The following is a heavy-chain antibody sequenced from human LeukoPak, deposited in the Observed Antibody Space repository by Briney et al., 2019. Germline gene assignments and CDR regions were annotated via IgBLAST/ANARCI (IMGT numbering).Heavy chain of an antibody. CDR3: ARPSSSGWYHRPQSGHYFDY. J-gene: IGHJ4*02. V-gene: IGHV1-18*04. D-gene: IGHD6-19*01. Sequence: ASVKVSCKASGYTFTGYYMHWVRQAPGQGLEWMGWISAYNGNTNYAQKLQGRVTMTTDTSTSTAYMELRSLRSDDTAVYYCARPSSSGWYHRPQSGHYFDYWGQGTLVTVSS. CDR1: GYTFTGYY. CDR2: ISAYNGNT.